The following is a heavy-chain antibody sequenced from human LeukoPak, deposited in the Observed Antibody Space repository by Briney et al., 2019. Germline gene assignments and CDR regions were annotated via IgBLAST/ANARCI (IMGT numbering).Heavy chain of an antibody. V-gene: IGHV4-34*12. D-gene: IGHD6-6*01. CDR2: IVHSGNT. J-gene: IGHJ3*02. CDR1: GGSFSGYY. Sequence: SETLSLTCAVYGGSFSGYYWSWIRQPPGKGLEWIGEIVHSGNTKYNPSLKSRVPLSVDTAKNQFSLNLASVTTADTAVYYCGRARDMAFEIWGRGTMVTVSS. CDR3: GRARDMAFEI.